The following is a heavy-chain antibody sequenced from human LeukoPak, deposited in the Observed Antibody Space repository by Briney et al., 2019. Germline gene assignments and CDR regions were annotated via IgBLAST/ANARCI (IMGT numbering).Heavy chain of an antibody. J-gene: IGHJ4*02. CDR2: IYHSWGI. CDR1: GYSISSDYY. V-gene: IGHV4-38-2*01. D-gene: IGHD1-1*01. CDR3: ARNVTAGYFDY. Sequence: PSETLSLTCAVSGYSISSDYYWGWIRQPPGKGLEWIATIYHSWGIYFNPSLKSRVTISLDTSKNQFSLKLTSVTAADTAMYYCARNVTAGYFDYWGQGILLTVSS.